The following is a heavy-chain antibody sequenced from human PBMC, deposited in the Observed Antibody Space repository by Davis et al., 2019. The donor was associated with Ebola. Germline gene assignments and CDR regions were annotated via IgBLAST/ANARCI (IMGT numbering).Heavy chain of an antibody. Sequence: AASVKVSCKASGYTFTNYYMHWVRQAPGQGLEWMGWINTNTGNPTYAKGFTGRFVFSLDTSVSTAYLQINSLKTEDIAVCYCATLPDIWGQGTMVIVSS. CDR2: INTNTGNP. CDR1: GYTFTNYY. J-gene: IGHJ3*02. CDR3: ATLPDI. V-gene: IGHV7-4-1*02.